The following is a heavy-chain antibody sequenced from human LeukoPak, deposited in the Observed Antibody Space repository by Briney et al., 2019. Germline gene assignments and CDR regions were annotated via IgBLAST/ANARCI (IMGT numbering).Heavy chain of an antibody. J-gene: IGHJ4*02. Sequence: PGGSLRLSCAASGFTFSSYAMHWVRPAPGKGLEWVAAISYDGSNKYYADSVKGRFTISRDNSKSTLYLQMNSLRPDDTAVYYCAKWDFDYWGQGTLVTVSS. V-gene: IGHV3-30-3*02. CDR2: ISYDGSNK. CDR3: AKWDFDY. CDR1: GFTFSSYA.